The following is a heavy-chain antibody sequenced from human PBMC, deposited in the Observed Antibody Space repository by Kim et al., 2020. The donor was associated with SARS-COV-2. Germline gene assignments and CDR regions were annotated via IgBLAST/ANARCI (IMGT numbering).Heavy chain of an antibody. CDR1: GGSFSGYY. D-gene: IGHD6-6*01. V-gene: IGHV4-34*01. CDR2: INHSGST. CDR3: ARRPEQLVLQWYFDL. J-gene: IGHJ2*01. Sequence: TETLSLTCAVYGGSFSGYYWSWIRQPPGKGLEWIGEINHSGSTNYNPSLKSRVTISVDTSKNQFSLKLSSVTAADTAVYYCARRPEQLVLQWYFDLWGRGTLVTVSS.